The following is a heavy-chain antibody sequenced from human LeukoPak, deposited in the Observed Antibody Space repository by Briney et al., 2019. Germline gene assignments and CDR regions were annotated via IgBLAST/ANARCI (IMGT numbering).Heavy chain of an antibody. CDR2: IYYNGST. CDR3: GGSSYYYYYMDV. Sequence: SETLSLTCTVSVGSISSYYWSWIRQPPGKGLEWIGYIYYNGSTNYNPSLKSRVTISVDTSKHQFSLKLSSVTAADTAVYYCGGSSYYYYYMDVWGKGTTVTVSS. CDR1: VGSISSYY. J-gene: IGHJ6*03. V-gene: IGHV4-59*01. D-gene: IGHD1-26*01.